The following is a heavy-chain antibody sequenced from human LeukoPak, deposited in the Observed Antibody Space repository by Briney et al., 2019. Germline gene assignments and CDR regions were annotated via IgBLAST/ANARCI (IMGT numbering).Heavy chain of an antibody. D-gene: IGHD2-8*02. CDR1: EFTSSAFW. J-gene: IGHJ6*04. Sequence: GGSLRLSCAASEFTSSAFWMTWVRRPPGKGLEWGANINKDGTEKEYVDSVKGRFSIFRDNAKNSVFLQMNSLRAEDTAVYYCAIFAGAVPGNLLLWGKGTTVIVSA. CDR3: AIFAGAVPGNLLL. V-gene: IGHV3-7*01. CDR2: INKDGTEK.